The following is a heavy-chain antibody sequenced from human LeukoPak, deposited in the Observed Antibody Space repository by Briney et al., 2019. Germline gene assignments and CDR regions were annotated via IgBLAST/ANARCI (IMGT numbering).Heavy chain of an antibody. V-gene: IGHV4-34*01. D-gene: IGHD5-18*01. CDR1: GGSFSGYY. J-gene: IGHJ4*02. Sequence: SETLSLTCAVYGGSFSGYYWSWIRQPPGKGLEWIGEINHSGSTNYNPSLKSRVTISVDTSKNQFSLKLSSVTAADTAVYYCASSPWIQLWLPVWGQGTLVTVSS. CDR3: ASSPWIQLWLPV. CDR2: INHSGST.